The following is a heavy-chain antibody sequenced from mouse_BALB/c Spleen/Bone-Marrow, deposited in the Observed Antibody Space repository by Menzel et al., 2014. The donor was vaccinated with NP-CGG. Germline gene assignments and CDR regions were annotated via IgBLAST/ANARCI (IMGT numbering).Heavy chain of an antibody. CDR2: ISYSGNT. Sequence: EVKLMESGPSLVKPSQTPSLTCSVTGDSITNAYWNWIRKFPGNKIDYMGYISYSGNTYYNPSLKSRISITRDTSKNQFYLQLNSVTTEDTATYFCARGTGYYFDYWGQGTTLTVSS. J-gene: IGHJ2*01. CDR3: ARGTGYYFDY. CDR1: GDSITNAY. V-gene: IGHV3-8*02. D-gene: IGHD3-3*01.